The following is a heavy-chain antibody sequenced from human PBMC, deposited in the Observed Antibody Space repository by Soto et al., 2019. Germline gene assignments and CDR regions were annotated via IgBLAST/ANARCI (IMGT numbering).Heavy chain of an antibody. CDR1: GGSISSSNW. Sequence: SETLSLTCAVSGGSISSSNWWSWVRQPPGKGLEWIGEIYHSGSTNYNPSLKSRVTISVDKSKNQFSLKLSSVTAADTAVCYCARETEQQLVRWFDTWGQGTLVTVSS. J-gene: IGHJ5*02. D-gene: IGHD6-13*01. CDR2: IYHSGST. V-gene: IGHV4-4*02. CDR3: ARETEQQLVRWFDT.